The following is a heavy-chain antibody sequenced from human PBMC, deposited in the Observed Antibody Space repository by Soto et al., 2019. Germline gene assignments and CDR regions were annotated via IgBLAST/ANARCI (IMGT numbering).Heavy chain of an antibody. CDR1: GGSISSGW. CDR2: ILYSGTT. D-gene: IGHD2-2*01. Sequence: QVQLQESGPGLVKPSGTLSLTCAVSGGSISSGWWTWVRQPPGKGLEWIGEILYSGTTNYNSSLNSRVTISIDNSKKQFSLILSSVPAADTAVYYCSSRITDAPTWGQGTLVTVSS. CDR3: SSRITDAPT. V-gene: IGHV4-4*02. J-gene: IGHJ5*02.